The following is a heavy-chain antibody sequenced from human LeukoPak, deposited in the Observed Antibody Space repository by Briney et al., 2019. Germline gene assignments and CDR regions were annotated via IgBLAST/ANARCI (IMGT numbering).Heavy chain of an antibody. V-gene: IGHV4-4*07. CDR3: ARGSSSSPYFDC. Sequence: SETLSLTCTVSGGSISSYYWSWMRQPAGKGLEWIGRIYTSGSTNYNPSLKSRVTMSVDTSKNQFSLKLSSVTAADTAVYYCARGSSSSPYFDCWGQGTLVTVSS. J-gene: IGHJ4*02. CDR2: IYTSGST. D-gene: IGHD6-6*01. CDR1: GGSISSYY.